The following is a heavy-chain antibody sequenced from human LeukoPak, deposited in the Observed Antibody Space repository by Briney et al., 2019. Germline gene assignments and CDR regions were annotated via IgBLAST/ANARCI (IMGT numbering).Heavy chain of an antibody. J-gene: IGHJ4*02. D-gene: IGHD2-2*01. V-gene: IGHV4-38-2*02. CDR2: MYHSGST. Sequence: SETLSLTCAVSGHSISSGYYWGWIRQPPGKGLEWIGNMYHSGSTYYNPSLKSRVTISVDTSKNQFSLKLSSVTAADTAVYYCARDYRYCSSTSCYALDYWGQGTLVTVSS. CDR1: GHSISSGYY. CDR3: ARDYRYCSSTSCYALDY.